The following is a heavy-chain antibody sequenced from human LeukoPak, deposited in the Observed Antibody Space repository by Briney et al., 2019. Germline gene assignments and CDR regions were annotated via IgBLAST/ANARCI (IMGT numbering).Heavy chain of an antibody. J-gene: IGHJ4*02. CDR2: ISSNGGST. CDR3: ASPKYSSGLLYDY. CDR1: GFTFSSYA. V-gene: IGHV3-64*01. D-gene: IGHD6-19*01. Sequence: GGSLRLSCAASGFTFSSYAMHWVRQAPGKGLEYVSAISSNGGSTYYANSVKGRFTISRDNSKNTLYLQMGSLRAEDMAVYYCASPKYSSGLLYDYWGQGTLVTVSS.